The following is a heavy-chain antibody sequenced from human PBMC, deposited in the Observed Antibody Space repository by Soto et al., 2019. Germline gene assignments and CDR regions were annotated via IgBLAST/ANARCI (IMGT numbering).Heavy chain of an antibody. CDR3: ARPARTKNYDFWSGRPDYYYGMDV. CDR2: IIPIFGTA. Sequence: SVKVSCKASGGTFSSYSISWVRQAPGQGLEWMGGIIPIFGTANYAQKFQGRVTITADESTSTAYMELSSLRSEDTAVYYCARPARTKNYDFWSGRPDYYYGMDVWGQGTTVTVSS. CDR1: GGTFSSYS. V-gene: IGHV1-69*13. D-gene: IGHD3-3*01. J-gene: IGHJ6*02.